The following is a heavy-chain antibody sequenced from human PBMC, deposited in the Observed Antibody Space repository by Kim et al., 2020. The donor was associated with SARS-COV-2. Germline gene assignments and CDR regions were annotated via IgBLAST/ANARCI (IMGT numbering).Heavy chain of an antibody. D-gene: IGHD4-17*01. J-gene: IGHJ4*02. CDR2: IDPSDSYT. CDR3: AGFPYGDYVGPVHYFDY. V-gene: IGHV5-10-1*01. CDR1: GYSFTSYW. Sequence: GESLKISCKGSGYSFTSYWISWVRQMPGKGLEWMGRIDPSDSYTNYSPSFQGHVTISANKSISTAYLQRSSLKASDTAMYYCAGFPYGDYVGPVHYFDYWGQGTLVTVSS.